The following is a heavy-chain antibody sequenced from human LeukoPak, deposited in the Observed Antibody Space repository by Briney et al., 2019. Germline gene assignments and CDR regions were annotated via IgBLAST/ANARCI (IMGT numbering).Heavy chain of an antibody. CDR1: GGSISSYY. V-gene: IGHV4-4*07. J-gene: IGHJ2*01. CDR2: IYTSGST. D-gene: IGHD6-19*01. Sequence: SETLSLTCTVSGGSISSYYWSWIRQPAGKGLEWIGRIYTSGSTNYNPSLKSRVTMSVDTSKNQFSLKLSSVTAADTAVYYCARDRVAGTKLVWYFDLWGRGTPVTVSS. CDR3: ARDRVAGTKLVWYFDL.